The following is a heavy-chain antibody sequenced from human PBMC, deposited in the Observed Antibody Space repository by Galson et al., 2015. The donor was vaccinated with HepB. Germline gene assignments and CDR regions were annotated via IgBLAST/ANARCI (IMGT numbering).Heavy chain of an antibody. V-gene: IGHV4-59*01. J-gene: IGHJ3*02. CDR1: GGSIRSYY. CDR2: IYYSGST. CDR3: ARWVAEYYYDSSGYSNNDAFDI. D-gene: IGHD3-22*01. Sequence: LTCTVSGGSIRSYYWSWIRQPPGKGLEWIGYIYYSGSTNYNPSLKSRVTISVDTSKNQFSLKLSSVTAADTAVYYCARWVAEYYYDSSGYSNNDAFDIWGQGTMVTVSS.